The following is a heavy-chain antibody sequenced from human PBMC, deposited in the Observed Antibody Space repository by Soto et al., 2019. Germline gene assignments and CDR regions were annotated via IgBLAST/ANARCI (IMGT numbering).Heavy chain of an antibody. CDR1: SGSFSGYY. CDR3: ARGRLFLTTSGLAITYFDY. V-gene: IGHV4-34*01. J-gene: IGHJ4*02. CDR2: ITHGGST. D-gene: IGHD3-3*01. Sequence: SETLSLTCAVYSGSFSGYYYSWIRQSPGKGLGWIGEITHGGSTTYSPSLKSRVTMSLDTSKNQFSLNMTSMTAADTAVYYCARGRLFLTTSGLAITYFDYWGQGTLVTVSS.